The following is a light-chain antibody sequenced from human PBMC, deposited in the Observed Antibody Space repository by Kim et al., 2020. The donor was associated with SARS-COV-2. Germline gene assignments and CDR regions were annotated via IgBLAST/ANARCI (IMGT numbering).Light chain of an antibody. CDR3: LQDYTVPWT. CDR2: ATS. CDR1: QGIRYD. V-gene: IGKV1-6*01. Sequence: ATQMTQSPSSLPASVGDRVTITCRASQGIRYDLAWYQLKPGRAPKLLIYATSRLQSGVPSRFSGSGSGTDFTLTISSLEPEDFATYYCLQDYTVPWTFGQGTKVDIK. J-gene: IGKJ1*01.